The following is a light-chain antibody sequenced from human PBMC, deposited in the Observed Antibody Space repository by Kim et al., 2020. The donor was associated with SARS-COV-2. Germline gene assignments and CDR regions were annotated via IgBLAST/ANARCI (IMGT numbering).Light chain of an antibody. CDR1: QGISNY. V-gene: IGKV3-11*01. J-gene: IGKJ1*01. CDR3: HQRSSWPGT. Sequence: EIVLTQSPATLSLSPGDRATLSCRASQGISNYLAWYQQKPGQAPRLLISDASNRATGIPARFSGSGSGTDFTLTISSLEPEEFTFYYCHQRSSWPGTFGQGTKVDIK. CDR2: DAS.